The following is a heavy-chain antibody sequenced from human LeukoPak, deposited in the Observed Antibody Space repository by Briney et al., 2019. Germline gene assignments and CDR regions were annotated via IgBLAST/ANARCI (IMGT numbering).Heavy chain of an antibody. J-gene: IGHJ3*01. D-gene: IGHD6-19*01. V-gene: IGHV4-38-2*02. CDR2: IFHSGRT. CDR1: GYSLTSGYY. Sequence: TPSETLSLTCTVSGYSLTSGYYWGWIRQPPGKGLEWIASIFHSGRTFYNPSVKSRDTISVDTSKNQFSLTLRSVTAADTAVYYCARETEKQWQYWGQGTMATVSS. CDR3: ARETEKQWQY.